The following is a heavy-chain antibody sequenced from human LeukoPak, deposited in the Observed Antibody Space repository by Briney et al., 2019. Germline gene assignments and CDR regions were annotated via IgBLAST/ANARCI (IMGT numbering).Heavy chain of an antibody. V-gene: IGHV4-39*01. CDR2: IYYSGST. Sequence: SETLSLTCTVSGGSISSSSYYWGWIRQPPGKGLEWIGSIYYSGSTYYNPSLKSRVTISVDTSKNQFSLKLSSVTAADTAVYYCARPTGGQRGYCSSTSCSFDPWGQGTLVTVSS. CDR3: ARPTGGQRGYCSSTSCSFDP. CDR1: GGSISSSSYY. D-gene: IGHD2-2*01. J-gene: IGHJ5*02.